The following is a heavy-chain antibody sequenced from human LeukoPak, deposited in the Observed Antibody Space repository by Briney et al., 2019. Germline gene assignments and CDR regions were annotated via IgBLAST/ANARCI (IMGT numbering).Heavy chain of an antibody. CDR2: ISGSGGST. CDR1: RFTFSSYA. D-gene: IGHD6-19*01. V-gene: IGHV3-23*01. J-gene: IGHJ4*02. Sequence: GGSLRLSCAASRFTFSSYAMSWVRQAPGKGLEWVSTISGSGGSTYYADSVKGRFTISRDNSKNTLFLQMNSLRAEDTAVYYCAKIPVSYSSGWSNFDYWGQGTLVTVSS. CDR3: AKIPVSYSSGWSNFDY.